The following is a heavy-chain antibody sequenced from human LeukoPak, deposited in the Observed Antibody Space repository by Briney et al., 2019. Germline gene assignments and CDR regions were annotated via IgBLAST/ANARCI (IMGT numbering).Heavy chain of an antibody. CDR1: GGSISSSSXX. D-gene: IGHD6-19*01. J-gene: IGHJ5*02. V-gene: IGHV4-39*01. CDR3: ARMTWHSSGSNWFDP. Sequence: SETLSLTCTVSGGSISSSSXXXXWIRQPPGKXLEXXXSIYYSGSTYYNPSLKSRVTISVDTSKNQFSLKLSSVTAADTAVYYCARMTWHSSGSNWFDPWGQGTLVTVSS. CDR2: IYYSGST.